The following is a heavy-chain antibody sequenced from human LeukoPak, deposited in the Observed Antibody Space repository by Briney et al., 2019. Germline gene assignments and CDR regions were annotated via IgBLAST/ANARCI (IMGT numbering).Heavy chain of an antibody. Sequence: GGSLRLSCAASGFTFSSYAMSWVRQAPGKGLEWVAVISYDGSNKYYADSVKGRFTISRDNSKNTLYLQMNSLRAEDTAVYYCAREVIRDGYNRDAFDIWGQGTMVTVSS. J-gene: IGHJ3*02. D-gene: IGHD5-24*01. V-gene: IGHV3-30-3*01. CDR2: ISYDGSNK. CDR3: AREVIRDGYNRDAFDI. CDR1: GFTFSSYA.